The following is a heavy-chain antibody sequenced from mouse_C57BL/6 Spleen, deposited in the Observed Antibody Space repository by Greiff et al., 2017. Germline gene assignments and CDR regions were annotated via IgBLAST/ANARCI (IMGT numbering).Heavy chain of an antibody. J-gene: IGHJ1*03. Sequence: EVQLQQSGPGLVKPSQSLSLTCSVTGYSITSGYYWNWIRQFPGNKLEWMGYISYDGSNNYNPSLKNRISITRDTSKNQFFLKLNSVTTEDTATYYCARRGVYDGYHLYYWYCDVWGTGTTVTVSS. D-gene: IGHD2-3*01. V-gene: IGHV3-6*01. CDR1: GYSITSGYY. CDR2: ISYDGSN. CDR3: ARRGVYDGYHLYYWYCDV.